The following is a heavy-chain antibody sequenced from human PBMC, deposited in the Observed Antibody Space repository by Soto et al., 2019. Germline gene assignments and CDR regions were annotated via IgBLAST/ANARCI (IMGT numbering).Heavy chain of an antibody. V-gene: IGHV3-23*01. D-gene: IGHD3-16*02. J-gene: IGHJ6*02. CDR1: GFTFSTYT. CDR3: ARGIYLKYGLDV. Sequence: GGSLRLSCAASGFTFSTYTMNGVRQATGKGLEWVSGIPAGGTTYYADSVMGRFTISRDNADNTVYLQMNSLRAEDTAVYYCARGIYLKYGLDVWGQGATVTVSS. CDR2: IPAGGTT.